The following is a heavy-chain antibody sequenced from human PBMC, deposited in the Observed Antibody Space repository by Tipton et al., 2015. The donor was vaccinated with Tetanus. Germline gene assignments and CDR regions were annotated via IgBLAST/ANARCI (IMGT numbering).Heavy chain of an antibody. V-gene: IGHV4-61*01. D-gene: IGHD3-10*01. CDR3: ARDPYYNGGGYFDY. Sequence: TLSLTCTVSGASVRSLNHYWSWLRQPPGKPLEWISDIYYSGATEYNPSLKSRVTILVDKSKNQLSLKLRSVTAADTAVYFCARDPYYNGGGYFDYWGQGTLVTVSS. J-gene: IGHJ4*02. CDR1: GASVRSLNHY. CDR2: IYYSGAT.